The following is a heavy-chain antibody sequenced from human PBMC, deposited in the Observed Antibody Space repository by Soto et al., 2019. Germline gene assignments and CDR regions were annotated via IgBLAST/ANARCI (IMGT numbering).Heavy chain of an antibody. CDR2: ISSSSSYI. V-gene: IGHV3-21*01. J-gene: IGHJ4*02. CDR1: GFTFSSYS. Sequence: EVQLVESGGGLVKPGGSLRLSCAASGFTFSSYSMNWVRQAPGKGLEWVSSISSSSSYIYYADSVKGRFTISRDNDKNSLYLQMNSLRAADTAVYYCAGDHPGYSSGYGLGYWGQGTLVTVSS. D-gene: IGHD5-18*01. CDR3: AGDHPGYSSGYGLGY.